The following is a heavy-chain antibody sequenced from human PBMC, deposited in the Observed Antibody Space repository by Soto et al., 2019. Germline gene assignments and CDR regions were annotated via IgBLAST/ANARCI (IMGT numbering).Heavy chain of an antibody. CDR2: IQSGGPT. V-gene: IGHV3-66*01. D-gene: IGHD2-2*01. Sequence: GGSLRLSCAASGFTVSSKYMSWVRQAPGKGLEWVSLIQSGGPTYYADSVKGRFTISRDNSENTLHLQMDSLRAEDTAVYYCAYCSTRDQSKYYRYNMDVWGKGTTVTVPS. CDR3: AYCSTRDQSKYYRYNMDV. J-gene: IGHJ6*03. CDR1: GFTVSSKY.